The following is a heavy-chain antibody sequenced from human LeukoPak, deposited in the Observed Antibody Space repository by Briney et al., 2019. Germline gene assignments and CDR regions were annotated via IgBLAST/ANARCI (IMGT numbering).Heavy chain of an antibody. D-gene: IGHD3-3*01. CDR1: GPSVSSHY. CDR3: ARGVVKFVY. V-gene: IGHV3-66*01. CDR2: IYSRASP. J-gene: IGHJ4*02. Sequence: PGPSLSPACALAGPSVSSHYMSSASQPARGGLQSVSVIYSRASPYYAAYVKSRFTISRDNSKNTLYLQMNSLRADDTAVYYCARGVVKFVYWGQGTLVTVSS.